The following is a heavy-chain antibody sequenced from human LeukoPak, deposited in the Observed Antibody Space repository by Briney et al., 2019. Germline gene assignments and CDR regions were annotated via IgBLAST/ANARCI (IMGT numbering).Heavy chain of an antibody. CDR2: INPNSGGT. V-gene: IGHV1-2*02. Sequence: GASVKVSCKASGYTFTGYYMHWVRQAPGQGLEWMGWINPNSGGTNYAQKFQGRVTITRNTSISTAYMELSSLRSEDTAVYYCARDLALLRFGENDYWGQGTLVTVSS. CDR1: GYTFTGYY. J-gene: IGHJ4*02. CDR3: ARDLALLRFGENDY. D-gene: IGHD3-10*01.